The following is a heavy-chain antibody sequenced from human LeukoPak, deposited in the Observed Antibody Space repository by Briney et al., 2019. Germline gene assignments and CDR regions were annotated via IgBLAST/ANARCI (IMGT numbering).Heavy chain of an antibody. D-gene: IGHD3-9*01. V-gene: IGHV1-46*01. Sequence: GASVKVSCKASGYTFTSYYMHWVRQAPGQGLEWMGIINPSGGSTSYAQKFQGRVTMTRDTSTSTVYMELSSLRSEDTAVYYCARDLRRSEDFDWLYIDYWGQGTLVTVSS. CDR2: INPSGGST. CDR1: GYTFTSYY. CDR3: ARDLRRSEDFDWLYIDY. J-gene: IGHJ4*02.